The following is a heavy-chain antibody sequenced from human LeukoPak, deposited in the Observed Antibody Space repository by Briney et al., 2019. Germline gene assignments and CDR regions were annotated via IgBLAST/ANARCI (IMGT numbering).Heavy chain of an antibody. V-gene: IGHV4-59*01. Sequence: SETLSLTCTVSGGSISSYYWSWIRQPPGKGLEWIGYIYYRESTNYNPSLKSRVTISVDTSKNQFSLKLSSVTAADTAVYYCARGYSSGYYSDYWGQGTLVTVSS. CDR2: IYYREST. CDR3: ARGYSSGYYSDY. D-gene: IGHD3-22*01. J-gene: IGHJ4*02. CDR1: GGSISSYY.